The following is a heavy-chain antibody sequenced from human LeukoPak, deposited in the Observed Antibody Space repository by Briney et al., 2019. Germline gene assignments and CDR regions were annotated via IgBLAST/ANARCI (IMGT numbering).Heavy chain of an antibody. J-gene: IGHJ4*02. V-gene: IGHV3-21*01. Sequence: GGSLRLSCAASGFTFSSYSMNWVRQAPGKGLEWVSSISSSSSYIYYADSVKGRFTISRDNAENSLYLQMNSLRAEDTAVYYCARDPVRYYDSSGYGYWGQGTLVTVSS. CDR3: ARDPVRYYDSSGYGY. CDR2: ISSSSSYI. D-gene: IGHD3-22*01. CDR1: GFTFSSYS.